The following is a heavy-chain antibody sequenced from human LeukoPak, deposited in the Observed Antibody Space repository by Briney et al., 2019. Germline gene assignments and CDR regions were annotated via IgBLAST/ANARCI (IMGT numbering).Heavy chain of an antibody. J-gene: IGHJ4*02. Sequence: SETLSLTCAVYGGSFSGYYWSWIRQPPGKGLEWIGEIHHSGSTNYNPSLKSRVTVSVDTSKNQFSLKLSSVTAADTAVYYCSRRPSRSRFDYWGQGALVTVSS. CDR3: SRRPSRSRFDY. CDR2: IHHSGST. D-gene: IGHD6-19*01. CDR1: GGSFSGYY. V-gene: IGHV4-34*01.